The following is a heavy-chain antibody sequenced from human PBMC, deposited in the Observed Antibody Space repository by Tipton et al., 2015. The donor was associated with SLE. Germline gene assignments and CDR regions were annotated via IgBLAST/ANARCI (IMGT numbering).Heavy chain of an antibody. J-gene: IGHJ4*02. CDR1: GVSISNSRFY. CDR3: ARRRFQSASDY. CDR2: IYYSGNT. V-gene: IGHV4-61*05. Sequence: TLSLTCTVSGVSISNSRFYWGWIRQPPGKGLEWIGYIYYSGNTNYNPSLKSRVTFSIDMSKNQFSLKLSSVTAADTAVYYCARRRFQSASDYWGQGTLVSVSS. D-gene: IGHD2-21*01.